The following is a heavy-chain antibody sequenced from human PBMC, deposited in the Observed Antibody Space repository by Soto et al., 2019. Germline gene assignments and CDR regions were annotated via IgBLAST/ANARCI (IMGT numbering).Heavy chain of an antibody. CDR2: IFHSGIT. CDR1: GDSFSNHY. D-gene: IGHD3-22*01. CDR3: ARDRYFYDSRGYYRTLDS. V-gene: IGHV4-59*11. J-gene: IGHJ5*01. Sequence: SETLSLTCTISGDSFSNHYWTWIRQSPGKGLEWIGYIFHSGITDYNPSVKSRVTISIDKSRNLFSLNLTSVTAADTAVYYCARDRYFYDSRGYYRTLDSWGQGTLVTVSS.